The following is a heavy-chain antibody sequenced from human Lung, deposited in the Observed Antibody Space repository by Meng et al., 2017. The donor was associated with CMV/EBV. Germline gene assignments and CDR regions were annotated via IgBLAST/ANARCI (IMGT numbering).Heavy chain of an antibody. D-gene: IGHD2-21*01. V-gene: IGHV1-69*13. CDR2: IIPMFGTA. CDR1: GDSFSSYT. J-gene: IGHJ4*02. CDR3: ARGSVVGAMGFDY. Sequence: SVKVSXKASGDSFSSYTFSWVRQAPGQGLEWMGEIIPMFGTANSAQKFQGRVTITADESTTTAYMELSSLRSDDTALYFCARGSVVGAMGFDYWGQGTVVTVSS.